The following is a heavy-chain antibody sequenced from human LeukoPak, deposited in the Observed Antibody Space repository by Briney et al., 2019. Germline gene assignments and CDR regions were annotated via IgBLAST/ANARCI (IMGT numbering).Heavy chain of an antibody. Sequence: GGSLRLSCAASGFTLSDYYMSWIRQAPGKGLEWVSYISSSGSTIYYADSVKGRFTISRDNAKNSLYLQMKSLRAEDTAVYYCATEKVGPNLYYFDYWGQGALVTVSA. CDR3: ATEKVGPNLYYFDY. V-gene: IGHV3-11*04. D-gene: IGHD1-26*01. CDR2: ISSSGSTI. J-gene: IGHJ4*02. CDR1: GFTLSDYY.